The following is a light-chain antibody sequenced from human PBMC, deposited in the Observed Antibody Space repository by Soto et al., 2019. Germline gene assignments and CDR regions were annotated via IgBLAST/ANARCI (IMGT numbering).Light chain of an antibody. Sequence: EIVMTQSPATLSVSPGERATLSCRASQSVSSTLAWYQQKPGQAPRLLIYRASTRATGIPARFSGSGSGTEFTLSISSLQSEDVAVYYCQQYNNWPLTFGQGTKVEIK. J-gene: IGKJ1*01. CDR2: RAS. V-gene: IGKV3-15*01. CDR1: QSVSST. CDR3: QQYNNWPLT.